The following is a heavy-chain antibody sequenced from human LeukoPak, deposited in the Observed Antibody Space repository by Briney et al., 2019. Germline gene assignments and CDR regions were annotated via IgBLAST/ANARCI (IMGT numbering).Heavy chain of an antibody. CDR2: IHHSGST. CDR1: GGSFRGNY. CDR3: ARYGGNDGYWFFNL. V-gene: IGHV4-34*01. D-gene: IGHD4-23*01. Sequence: SETLSLTCAVNGGSFRGNYWTWVRQPPGKGLEWIGEIHHSGSTNYNPSLKSRVTMSLDTSKNQFSLRLSSVTAADTAVYYCARYGGNDGYWFFNLWGRGTLVTVSS. J-gene: IGHJ2*01.